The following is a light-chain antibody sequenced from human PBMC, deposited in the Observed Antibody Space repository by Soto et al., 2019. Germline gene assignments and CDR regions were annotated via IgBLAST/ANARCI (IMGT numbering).Light chain of an antibody. CDR1: SSDVGDYKF. Sequence: QSVLTQPPSASGSLGQSVTISCTGTSSDVGDYKFVSWYQQHPGKAPKLMIYEVSRRPSGVPDRFSGSKSGNTASLTVSGLQAEDEADYYCSSYAGNNNVVFGGGTKLTVL. CDR2: EVS. CDR3: SSYAGNNNVV. V-gene: IGLV2-8*01. J-gene: IGLJ2*01.